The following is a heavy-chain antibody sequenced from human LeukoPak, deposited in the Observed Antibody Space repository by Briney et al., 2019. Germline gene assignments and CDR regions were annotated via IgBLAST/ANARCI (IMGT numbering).Heavy chain of an antibody. J-gene: IGHJ6*02. CDR3: TTVSLQAYYYYAMDV. Sequence: GGSLRLSCAASGFTFSNAWMSWVRQAPGKGLEWVGRIKNKIDGGTPDYAAAVQGRFTISRDDSKNTLYLHMNSLKTEDTALYYCTTVSLQAYYYYAMDVRGQGTTVTVSS. CDR1: GFTFSNAW. V-gene: IGHV3-15*01. CDR2: IKNKIDGGTP.